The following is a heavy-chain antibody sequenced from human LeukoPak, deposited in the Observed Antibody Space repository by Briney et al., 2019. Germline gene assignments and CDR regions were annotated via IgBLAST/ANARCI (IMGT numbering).Heavy chain of an antibody. V-gene: IGHV4-4*07. CDR2: IYTTGRT. CDR1: GGSISSYW. Sequence: SETLSLTCSVSGGSISSYWWSWIRQPAGKGLEFIGRIYTTGRTNYNPSLKSRVSMSVDTSKNKFSLELRSVTAADTAVYFCARAGYTIISYPFDYWGQGALVTVSS. D-gene: IGHD3-16*02. CDR3: ARAGYTIISYPFDY. J-gene: IGHJ4*02.